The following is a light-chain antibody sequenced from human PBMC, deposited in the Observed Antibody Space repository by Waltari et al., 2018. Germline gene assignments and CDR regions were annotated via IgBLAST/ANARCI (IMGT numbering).Light chain of an antibody. Sequence: DVVMTQSPLSLPITPGQPASISCRSSQRLVHSDGNTYLSWFHQKPGQPPRLLIYKGSDRDSGVPDRFSGSGAGTDFTLKISRVEAEDIGVYYCGQATHWPWTFGQGTKVEIK. CDR2: KGS. CDR1: QRLVHSDGNTY. V-gene: IGKV2-30*02. CDR3: GQATHWPWT. J-gene: IGKJ1*01.